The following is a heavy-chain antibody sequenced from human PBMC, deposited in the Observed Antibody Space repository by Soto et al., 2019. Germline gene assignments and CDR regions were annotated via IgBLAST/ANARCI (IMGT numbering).Heavy chain of an antibody. D-gene: IGHD4-17*01. CDR1: VFTFSSYG. Sequence: GGSLRLSCAASVFTFSSYGMHWVRQAPGKGLEWVAVIWYDGSNKYYADSVKGRFTISRDNSKNTLYLQMNSLRAEDTAVYYCAGTVYGDYALGYFDYWGQGTLVTVSS. J-gene: IGHJ4*02. CDR3: AGTVYGDYALGYFDY. CDR2: IWYDGSNK. V-gene: IGHV3-33*01.